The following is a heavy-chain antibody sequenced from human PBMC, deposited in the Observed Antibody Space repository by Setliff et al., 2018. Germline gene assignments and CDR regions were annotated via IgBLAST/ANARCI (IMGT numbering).Heavy chain of an antibody. CDR3: ARRDSTSYYGYSFDF. V-gene: IGHV4-39*01. J-gene: IGHJ4*02. CDR1: GGSISSRNYY. Sequence: PSETLSLTCTVSGGSISSRNYYWGWIRQSPGKGLDWIGTVDRSGNTFYNPSLRSRVTISVDTSKNQISLKLTSVSAADTAVYYCARRDSTSYYGYSFDFWGRGTLVTVSS. D-gene: IGHD3-22*01. CDR2: VDRSGNT.